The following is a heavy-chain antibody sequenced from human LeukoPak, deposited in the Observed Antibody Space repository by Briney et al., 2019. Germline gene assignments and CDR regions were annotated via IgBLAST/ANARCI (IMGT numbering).Heavy chain of an antibody. Sequence: PSETLSLTCTVSGGSIRSSSYYWGWIRQPPGKGLEWIGSVYYSGSTYYNPSLKSRVTIPVDTSKNPFSLKLSSVTAADTAVYYCSRHRGEFPGGYFDYWGQGTLVTVSS. CDR1: GGSIRSSSYY. D-gene: IGHD3-16*01. V-gene: IGHV4-39*01. J-gene: IGHJ4*02. CDR2: VYYSGST. CDR3: SRHRGEFPGGYFDY.